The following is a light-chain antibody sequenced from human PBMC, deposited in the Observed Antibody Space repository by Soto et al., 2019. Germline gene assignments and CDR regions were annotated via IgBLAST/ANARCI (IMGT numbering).Light chain of an antibody. CDR2: DAS. CDR1: QSVSSY. V-gene: IGKV3-11*01. Sequence: EIVLTQSPATLSLSPGERATLSCRASQSVSSYLAWYQQKPGQAPRLLIYDASNRATGIPARFSGSGSGTDFTLTISSLEPDDFEVYCCQQRSDWPSTFGGGTKVQIK. J-gene: IGKJ4*01. CDR3: QQRSDWPST.